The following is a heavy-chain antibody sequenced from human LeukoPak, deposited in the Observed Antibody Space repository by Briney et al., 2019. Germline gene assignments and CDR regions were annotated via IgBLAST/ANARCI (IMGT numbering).Heavy chain of an antibody. CDR1: GFTFSSCA. J-gene: IGHJ4*02. Sequence: GGSLRLSCAASGFTFSSCAMSWVRQAPGKGLEWVSVIYSGGSTYYADSVKGRFTISRDNSKNTLYLQMNSLRAEDTAVYYCATDYYDSSGYYSGGDYWGQGTLVTVSS. CDR2: IYSGGST. CDR3: ATDYYDSSGYYSGGDY. V-gene: IGHV3-66*01. D-gene: IGHD3-22*01.